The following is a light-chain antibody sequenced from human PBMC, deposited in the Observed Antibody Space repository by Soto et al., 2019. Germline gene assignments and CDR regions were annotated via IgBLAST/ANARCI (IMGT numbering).Light chain of an antibody. CDR3: QQYHDWPPYT. V-gene: IGKV3-15*01. CDR2: GAS. Sequence: EIAMTQSPATLSVSPGERATLSCRASQSISSNLAWYQQKPGQAPRLLIYGASTRATAIPARFSGSGSGTEFTLTISSLRSEDFAVYFCQQYHDWPPYTFGQGTKVDI. CDR1: QSISSN. J-gene: IGKJ2*01.